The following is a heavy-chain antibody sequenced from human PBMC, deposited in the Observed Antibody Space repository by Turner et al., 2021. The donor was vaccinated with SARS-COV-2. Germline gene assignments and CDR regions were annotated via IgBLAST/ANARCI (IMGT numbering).Heavy chain of an antibody. CDR2: ISYDGSNE. D-gene: IGHD3-16*01. V-gene: IGHV3-30-3*01. J-gene: IGHJ6*02. CDR1: GFTFSSYA. CDR3: ARDLGYPFGGMDV. Sequence: QVQLVEYGGGVVQPGRSLRLSCAASGFTFSSYAMHWVRRAPGKGLDWVAIISYDGSNENYADSVKGRFTITRDNSKNTLYLQMNSLRAEDTAVYYCARDLGYPFGGMDVWGQGTTVTVSS.